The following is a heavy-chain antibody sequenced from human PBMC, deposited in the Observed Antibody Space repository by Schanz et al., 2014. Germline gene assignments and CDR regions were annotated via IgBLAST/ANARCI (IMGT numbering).Heavy chain of an antibody. V-gene: IGHV3-30*04. D-gene: IGHD6-13*01. CDR1: GFTFSNYA. Sequence: QVQLVESGGVVVQPGRSLRLSCAASGFTFSNYALHWLRQAPGKGLEWVAVISYDGSNKYYAESVKGRITISRDNAKNTLDLQLNSLRPEDSAVYYCARDRAPEPYSSRWSAQDYWGQGTLVTVSS. CDR3: ARDRAPEPYSSRWSAQDY. CDR2: ISYDGSNK. J-gene: IGHJ4*02.